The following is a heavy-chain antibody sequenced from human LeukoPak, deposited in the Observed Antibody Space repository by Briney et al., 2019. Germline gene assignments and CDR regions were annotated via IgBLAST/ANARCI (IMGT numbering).Heavy chain of an antibody. V-gene: IGHV3-11*01. CDR3: ARDARGYSYGFDY. J-gene: IGHJ4*02. Sequence: AGGSLRLSCAASGFTFSDYYMSWIRQTPGKGLEWVSYISSSGSTIYYADSVKGRFTISRDNAKNSLYLQMNSLRAEDTAVYYCARDARGYSYGFDYWGQGILVTVSS. CDR1: GFTFSDYY. CDR2: ISSSGSTI. D-gene: IGHD5-18*01.